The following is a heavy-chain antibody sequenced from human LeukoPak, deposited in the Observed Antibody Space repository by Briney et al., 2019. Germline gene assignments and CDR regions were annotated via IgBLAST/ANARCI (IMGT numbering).Heavy chain of an antibody. D-gene: IGHD7-27*01. CDR2: IYYSGST. CDR1: GGSISNDGYY. V-gene: IGHV4-31*03. Sequence: TLSLTCNVSGGSISNDGYYWSWIRPPPGKGLEWLGYIYYSGSTYYNPSLKSRVTLSVDTSKSQFSLRLSSVTAADTAVYYCARDLTGDQFFDPWGQGTLVTVSS. J-gene: IGHJ5*02. CDR3: ARDLTGDQFFDP.